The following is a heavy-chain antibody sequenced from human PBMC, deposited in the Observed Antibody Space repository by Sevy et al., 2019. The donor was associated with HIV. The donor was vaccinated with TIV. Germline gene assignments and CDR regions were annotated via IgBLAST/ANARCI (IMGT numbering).Heavy chain of an antibody. CDR1: GFRFNIYE. J-gene: IGHJ4*02. D-gene: IGHD5-12*01. V-gene: IGHV3-48*03. Sequence: GGSLRLSCAASGFRFNIYEMNWVRQAPGKGLEWVSYISSSGSPIYYADSVKGGFTISRDNAKSSLYLQMNSLRAEDTAVYYCVRGRAMIIYDWGQGTLVTVSS. CDR2: ISSSGSPI. CDR3: VRGRAMIIYD.